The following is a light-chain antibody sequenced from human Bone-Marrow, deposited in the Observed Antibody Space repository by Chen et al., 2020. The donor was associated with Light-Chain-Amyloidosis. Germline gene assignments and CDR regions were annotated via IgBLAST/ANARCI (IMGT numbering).Light chain of an antibody. J-gene: IGLJ2*01. Sequence: SDELTQPPSVSVSPGQTARITCSGDDLPTKYAYWYQQKPGQAPVLVIHRDTERPWGVPERFSGSSSGTTGTLTISGVQAEDEADYHCQSADSSGTYEVIFGGGTKLTVL. CDR3: QSADSSGTYEVI. CDR2: RDT. V-gene: IGLV3-25*03. CDR1: DLPTKY.